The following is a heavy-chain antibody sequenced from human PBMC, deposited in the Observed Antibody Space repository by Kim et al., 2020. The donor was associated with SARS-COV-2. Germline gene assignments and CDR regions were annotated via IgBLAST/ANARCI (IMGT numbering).Heavy chain of an antibody. D-gene: IGHD4-17*01. CDR3: ARDYYGDYALDS. Sequence: GGSLRLSCAASGFTFNIYSMNWVRQAPGKGLEWVSYISSSGSTIYYADSVKGRFTISRDNAKSSLFLQMNTLRDEDSAIYYCARDYYGDYALDSWGHGTLITVSS. CDR2: ISSSGSTI. V-gene: IGHV3-48*02. CDR1: GFTFNIYS. J-gene: IGHJ5*01.